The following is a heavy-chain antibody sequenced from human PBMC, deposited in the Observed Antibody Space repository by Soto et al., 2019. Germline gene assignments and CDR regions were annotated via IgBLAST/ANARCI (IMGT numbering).Heavy chain of an antibody. CDR3: ARDLAAGDH. CDR1: GYTFTHYY. J-gene: IGHJ4*02. CDR2: INPASGST. V-gene: IGHV1-46*01. D-gene: IGHD6-13*01. Sequence: QVQLVQSGAEVKKPGASVKLSCRTSGYTFTHYYIHWVRQAPGQGLEWLAIINPASGSTNYAQDFQGRLTLTMDTSTTTVYMELSGRRAEDTAIFYCARDLAAGDHWGQGTLVTVSS.